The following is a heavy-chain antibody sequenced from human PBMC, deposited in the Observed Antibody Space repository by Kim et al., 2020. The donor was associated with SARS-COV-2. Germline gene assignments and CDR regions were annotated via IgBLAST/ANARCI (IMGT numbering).Heavy chain of an antibody. Sequence: GESLKISCKASGYSFSFYWIGWVLQMPGKGLEWMGIMYPGDSDIRYSPSFDGQVTISADKSTSTAYLQWSSLKASDTAIYYCARQAYGDYTHVDYWGQGT. CDR2: MYPGDSDI. J-gene: IGHJ4*02. CDR3: ARQAYGDYTHVDY. CDR1: GYSFSFYW. D-gene: IGHD4-17*01. V-gene: IGHV5-51*01.